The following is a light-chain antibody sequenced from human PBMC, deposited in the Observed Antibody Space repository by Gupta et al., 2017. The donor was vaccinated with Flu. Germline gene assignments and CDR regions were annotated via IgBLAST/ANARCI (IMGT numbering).Light chain of an antibody. CDR2: EVS. Sequence: QSALTQPASVSGSPGQSITISCTGTINDIAYYNYVSWYQHHPGKAPKLIIYEVSNRPSGISDRFSGSKSGNTASLTISGLQAEDETDYYCSSYSNSGTLVFGTGTYFTVL. J-gene: IGLJ1*01. CDR1: INDIAYYNY. CDR3: SSYSNSGTLV. V-gene: IGLV2-14*01.